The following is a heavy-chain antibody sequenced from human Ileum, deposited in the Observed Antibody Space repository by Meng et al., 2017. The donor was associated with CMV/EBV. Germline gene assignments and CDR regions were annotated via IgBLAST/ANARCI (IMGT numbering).Heavy chain of an antibody. J-gene: IGHJ4*02. D-gene: IGHD3-10*01. CDR2: IISYSGNT. Sequence: ASVKVSCKASGYTFTDYGISWVRQAPGQGLEWMGWIISYSGNTNYAQNLQGRVSVTTDTSTTTAYMELMNLRSDDTAVYFCARDNYLVPGASPVDFWGQGTVVTVSS. V-gene: IGHV1-18*01. CDR3: ARDNYLVPGASPVDF. CDR1: GYTFTDYG.